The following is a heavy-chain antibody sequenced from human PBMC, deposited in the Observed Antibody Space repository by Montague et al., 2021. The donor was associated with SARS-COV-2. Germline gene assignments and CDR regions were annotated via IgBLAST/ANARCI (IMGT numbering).Heavy chain of an antibody. CDR2: INPGETAK. CDR1: GFTSGDYQ. J-gene: IGHJ4*02. V-gene: IGHV3-7*01. CDR3: ARSRRRSGTGWLDY. D-gene: IGHD3/OR15-3a*01. Sequence: YLRLSCAASGFTSGDYQMTWVRQAPGKGLQWVAYINPGETAKSYVASMKGLFTISSDNAKNSLILQMNSLKDEDTAVYYCARSRRRSGTGWLDYWGQGTLVTVSS.